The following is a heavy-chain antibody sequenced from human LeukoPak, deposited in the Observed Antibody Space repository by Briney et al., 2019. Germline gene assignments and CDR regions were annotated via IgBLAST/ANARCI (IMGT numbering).Heavy chain of an antibody. CDR2: VSLSGLT. Sequence: PSETLSLTWGVSGGSITSTNWWGWVRPPPGQGLEWIGEVSLSGLTNYNPSLSSRVIMALDTSKNHLSLNLTSVTAADTAVYYCSRENGAFSPFGYWGQGTLVTVPS. J-gene: IGHJ4*02. CDR1: GGSITSTNW. CDR3: SRENGAFSPFGY. D-gene: IGHD2-8*01. V-gene: IGHV4-4*02.